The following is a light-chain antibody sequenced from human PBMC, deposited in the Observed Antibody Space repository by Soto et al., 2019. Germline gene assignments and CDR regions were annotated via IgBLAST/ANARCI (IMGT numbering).Light chain of an antibody. J-gene: IGKJ2*01. V-gene: IGKV1-39*01. CDR2: AAS. CDR1: QSISTY. Sequence: DLQMTQSPSSLSASVGDRVTITCRAGQSISTYLNWYQQKPGKAPNLVIYAASNLQSGVPSRFSGSGSGTHFTLTISSLQPGDSATYFCQQSYSTPPEYTFGQGTKLEIK. CDR3: QQSYSTPPEYT.